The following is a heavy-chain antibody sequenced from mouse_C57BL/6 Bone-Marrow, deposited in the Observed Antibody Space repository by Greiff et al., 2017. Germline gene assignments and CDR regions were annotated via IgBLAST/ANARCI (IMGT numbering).Heavy chain of an antibody. Sequence: VQLQQPGAELVKPGASVKMSCKASGYTFTSYWITWVKQRPGQGLEWIGDIYPGSGSTNYNEKFKSKATLTVDTSSSTSYMQLSSLTSEDSAVYYCARGYYGSSSLYAMDYWGQGTSVTVSS. CDR1: GYTFTSYW. CDR3: ARGYYGSSSLYAMDY. V-gene: IGHV1-55*01. D-gene: IGHD1-1*01. CDR2: IYPGSGST. J-gene: IGHJ4*01.